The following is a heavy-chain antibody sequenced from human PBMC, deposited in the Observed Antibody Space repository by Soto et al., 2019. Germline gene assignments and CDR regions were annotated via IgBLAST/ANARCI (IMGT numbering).Heavy chain of an antibody. J-gene: IGHJ4*01. CDR3: VSRTPSWVFDY. CDR1: VFIVTTNY. CDR2: IYRGGDI. V-gene: IGHV3-53*01. D-gene: IGHD3-16*01. Sequence: GGSLRISCLASVFIVTTNYMYWVRQAPGKGLEWVSVIYRGGDIHYADSVKGRFTISRDTSENTVYLQMNNLRAEDTALYFCVSRTPSWVFDYWGQGTTVTVSS.